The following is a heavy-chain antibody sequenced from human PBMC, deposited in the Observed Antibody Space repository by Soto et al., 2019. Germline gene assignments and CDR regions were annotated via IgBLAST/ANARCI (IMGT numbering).Heavy chain of an antibody. Sequence: PSETLSLTCTVSGGSISSGAYSWGWIRQPPGKGLEWIGTFYYSESTHYNPSLESRVTISVDTSKNQFSLKVYSVTAADTAVYYCARLGGHCSSTSCHGYYGLDVWGQGTTVTVSS. V-gene: IGHV4-39*01. CDR2: FYYSEST. CDR1: GGSISSGAYS. CDR3: ARLGGHCSSTSCHGYYGLDV. J-gene: IGHJ6*02. D-gene: IGHD2-2*01.